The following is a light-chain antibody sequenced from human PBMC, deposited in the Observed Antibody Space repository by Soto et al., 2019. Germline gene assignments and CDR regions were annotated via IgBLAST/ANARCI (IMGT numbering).Light chain of an antibody. CDR3: SSYAGRTLYV. CDR1: SSDVGGYDY. J-gene: IGLJ1*01. CDR2: EVT. V-gene: IGLV2-8*01. Sequence: QSALAQPPSAYGSPGQSVTISCTGTSSDVGGYDYVSWYQQRTGKAPKLLIHEVTKRPSGVPDRFSGSKSGNTASLTVSGLQAEDEADYYCSSYAGRTLYVFGTGTKVTVL.